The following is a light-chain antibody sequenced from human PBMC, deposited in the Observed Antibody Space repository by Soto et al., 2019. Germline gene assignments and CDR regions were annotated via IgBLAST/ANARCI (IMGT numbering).Light chain of an antibody. Sequence: EIVMTQSPATLCVSPVERATLSCRASESVSSSLAWYQHKPGQSPRLLIYGASTRATNIAARFSGSGSGTEFTLTISSLQSEDFAVYYCQQYRNWPLTFGGGTKVEI. CDR1: ESVSSS. J-gene: IGKJ4*01. CDR2: GAS. CDR3: QQYRNWPLT. V-gene: IGKV3-15*01.